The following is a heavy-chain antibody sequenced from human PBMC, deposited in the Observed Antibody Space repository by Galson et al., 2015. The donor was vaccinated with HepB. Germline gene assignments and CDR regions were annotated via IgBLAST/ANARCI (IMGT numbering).Heavy chain of an antibody. CDR1: GFTFSDYY. Sequence: SLRLSCAASGFTFSDYYMSWIRQAPGRGLEWVSYISSSGSTIYYADSVKGRFTISRDNAKNSLYLQMNSLRAEDTAVYYCARARRDGYNFPASLYYYYYGMDVWGQGTTVTVSS. D-gene: IGHD5-24*01. CDR3: ARARRDGYNFPASLYYYYYGMDV. V-gene: IGHV3-11*01. CDR2: ISSSGSTI. J-gene: IGHJ6*02.